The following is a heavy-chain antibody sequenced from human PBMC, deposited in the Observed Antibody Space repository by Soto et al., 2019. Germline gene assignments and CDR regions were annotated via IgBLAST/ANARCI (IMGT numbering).Heavy chain of an antibody. V-gene: IGHV3-23*01. CDR1: GFTFSSYA. J-gene: IGHJ4*02. CDR2: ISGSGGST. Sequence: PGGSLRLSCAASGFTFSSYAMSWVRQAPGKGLEWVSAISGSGGSTYYADSVKGRFTISRDNSKNTLYLQMNSLRAEDTAVYYWAKDRANYYGWGSPFLVDYGGQGTLVTVPS. CDR3: AKDRANYYGWGSPFLVDY. D-gene: IGHD3-10*01.